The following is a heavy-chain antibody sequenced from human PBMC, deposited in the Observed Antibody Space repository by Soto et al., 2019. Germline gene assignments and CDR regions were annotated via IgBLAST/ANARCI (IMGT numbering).Heavy chain of an antibody. CDR2: SNHSGST. CDR3: ARGAKVRGVIQRAFDI. Sequence: QVQLQQWGAGLLKPSETLSLTCAVYGGSFSGYYWSWIRQPPGKGLEWIGESNHSGSTNYNPSLKSRVTISVDTSKNQFSLNLSSVTAADTAVYYCARGAKVRGVIQRAFDIWGQGTMVTVSS. CDR1: GGSFSGYY. D-gene: IGHD3-10*01. V-gene: IGHV4-34*01. J-gene: IGHJ3*02.